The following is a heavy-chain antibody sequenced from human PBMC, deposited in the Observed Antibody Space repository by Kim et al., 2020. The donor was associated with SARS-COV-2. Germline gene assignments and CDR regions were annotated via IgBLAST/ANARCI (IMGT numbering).Heavy chain of an antibody. CDR3: ARGGGLSGFFDY. D-gene: IGHD3-10*01. CDR2: SSSSTGYT. Sequence: GGSLRLSCAASGFTFNDSYMSWIRQAPGKGLEWVSYSSSSTGYTNYADSVKGRFTISRDNAKNSLYLQMNSLRAEDTAVYSSARGGGLSGFFDYWVQGTL. J-gene: IGHJ4*02. V-gene: IGHV3-11*05. CDR1: GFTFNDSY.